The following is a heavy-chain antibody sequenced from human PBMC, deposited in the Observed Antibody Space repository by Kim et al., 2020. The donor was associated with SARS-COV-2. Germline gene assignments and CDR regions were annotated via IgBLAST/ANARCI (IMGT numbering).Heavy chain of an antibody. V-gene: IGHV1-46*01. CDR2: RGGST. D-gene: IGHD6-19*01. J-gene: IGHJ4*02. CDR3: ARDEGGC. Sequence: RGGSTSYAQKFQGRVTMTRDTSTSTVYMELSSLRSEDTAVYYCARDEGGCWGQGTLVTVSS.